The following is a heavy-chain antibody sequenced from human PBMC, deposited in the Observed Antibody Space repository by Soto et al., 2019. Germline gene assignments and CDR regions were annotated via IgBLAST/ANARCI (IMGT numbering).Heavy chain of an antibody. CDR3: ARVAGGYDFWSGYYTGAFDI. Sequence: EVQLVESGGGLVKPGGSLRLSCAASGFTFSSYSMNWVRQAPGKGLEWVSSISSSSSYIYYADSVKGRFTISRDNAKNSLYLQMNSLRAEDTAVYYCARVAGGYDFWSGYYTGAFDIWGQGTMVTVSS. J-gene: IGHJ3*02. V-gene: IGHV3-21*01. D-gene: IGHD3-3*01. CDR1: GFTFSSYS. CDR2: ISSSSSYI.